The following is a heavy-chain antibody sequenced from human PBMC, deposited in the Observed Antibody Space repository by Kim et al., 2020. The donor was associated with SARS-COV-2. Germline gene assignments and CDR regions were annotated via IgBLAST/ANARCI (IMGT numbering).Heavy chain of an antibody. Sequence: SETLSLTCTVSGGSISSSSYYWGWIRQPPGKGLEWIGSIYYSGSTYYNPSLKSRVTISVDTSKNQFSLKLSSVTAADTAVYYCARDEGAARRYYYYYGMDVWGQGTTVTVSS. J-gene: IGHJ6*02. D-gene: IGHD6-6*01. CDR1: GGSISSSSYY. V-gene: IGHV4-39*02. CDR2: IYYSGST. CDR3: ARDEGAARRYYYYYGMDV.